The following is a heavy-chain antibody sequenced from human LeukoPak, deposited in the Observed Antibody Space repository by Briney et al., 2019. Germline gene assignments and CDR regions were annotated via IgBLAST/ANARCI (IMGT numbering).Heavy chain of an antibody. CDR3: ASLRLDGCGCDCYQVDY. Sequence: ASVKVSCKASGYTFTGYYMHWVRQAPGQGLEWMGWINPNSGGTNYAQKFQGRVTMTRDTSISTAYMELSRLRSDDTAVYYCASLRLDGCGCDCYQVDYWGQGTLVTVSS. J-gene: IGHJ4*02. D-gene: IGHD2-21*02. CDR2: INPNSGGT. CDR1: GYTFTGYY. V-gene: IGHV1-2*02.